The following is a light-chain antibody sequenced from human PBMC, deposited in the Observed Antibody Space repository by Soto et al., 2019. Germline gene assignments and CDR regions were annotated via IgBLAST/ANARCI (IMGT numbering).Light chain of an antibody. CDR1: NIGSES. J-gene: IGLJ1*01. Sequence: SYELTQPPSVSVAPGQTARITCGGNNIGSESVHWYQQQPGQAPVLVVYDDGDRPSGIPERFSGSNSGNTATLTISRVEVGDEADYYCQVWDSSSDHYVFGTGTKV. CDR3: QVWDSSSDHYV. CDR2: DDG. V-gene: IGLV3-21*02.